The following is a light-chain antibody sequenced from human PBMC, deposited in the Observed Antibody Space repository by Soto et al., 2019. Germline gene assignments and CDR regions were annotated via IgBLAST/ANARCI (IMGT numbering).Light chain of an antibody. CDR1: SNDVGGYSY. V-gene: IGLV2-11*01. CDR2: DVT. CDR3: CSYAGSYTLVV. Sequence: QSALTQPRSVSGSPGQSVTISCTGTSNDVGGYSYVSWYQQHPGKAPKLMIYDVTKRPSGVPDRFSGSKSGNTASLTISGLQTEDEADYYCCSYAGSYTLVVFGGGTKLTVL. J-gene: IGLJ2*01.